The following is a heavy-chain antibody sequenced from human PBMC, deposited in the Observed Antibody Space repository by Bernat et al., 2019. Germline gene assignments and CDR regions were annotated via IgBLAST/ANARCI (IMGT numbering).Heavy chain of an antibody. CDR2: IYYSGSN. V-gene: IGHV4-31*03. J-gene: IGHJ3*02. D-gene: IGHD2-21*01. Sequence: QVQLQESGPGLVKPSQTLSLTCTVSGGSISSGGYYWSWMRQHPGKGLEGIGYIYYSGSNYYNPSLKSRVTISVDTSKNQFSLTLSSVPAADTAVYYCVRDAVVVPIPDAFDIWGQGTMVTVSS. CDR3: VRDAVVVPIPDAFDI. CDR1: GGSISSGGYY.